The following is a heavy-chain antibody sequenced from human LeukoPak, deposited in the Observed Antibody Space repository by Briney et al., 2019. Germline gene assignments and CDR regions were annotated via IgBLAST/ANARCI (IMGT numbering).Heavy chain of an antibody. CDR1: GFAFSSYH. J-gene: IGHJ4*02. V-gene: IGHV3-23*01. Sequence: PGGSLRLSCVGSGFAFSSYHLSWVRRAPGKGLVWVSAISGSGGSTYYADSVKGRFTISRDNSKNTLYLQMNSLRAEDTAVYYCAKDGVVVTAMFYWGQGTLVTVSS. CDR3: AKDGVVVTAMFY. D-gene: IGHD2-21*02. CDR2: ISGSGGST.